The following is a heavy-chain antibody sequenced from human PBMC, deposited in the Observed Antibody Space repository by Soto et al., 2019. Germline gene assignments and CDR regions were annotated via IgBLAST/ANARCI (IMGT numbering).Heavy chain of an antibody. CDR3: ARGHRRQLVLQPTTVYYGMDV. D-gene: IGHD6-13*01. V-gene: IGHV4-59*01. J-gene: IGHJ6*02. CDR2: IYYSGST. CDR1: GGSISSYY. Sequence: SETLSLTCTVSGGSISSYYWSWIRQPAGKGLEWIGYIYYSGSTNYNPSLKSRVTISVDTSKNQFSLKLSSVTAADTSVYYCARGHRRQLVLQPTTVYYGMDVWGQGTTVTVSS.